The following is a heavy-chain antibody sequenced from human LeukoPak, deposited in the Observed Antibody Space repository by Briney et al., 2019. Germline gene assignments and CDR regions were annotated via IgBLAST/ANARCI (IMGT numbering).Heavy chain of an antibody. J-gene: IGHJ4*02. Sequence: SETLSLTCTVSGGPISSYYWSWIRQPPGKGLEWIGYITYSGSTDYNPPLESRVTISLDTSKNRFSLKLTSVTAADTAVYYCARDRGSSGNNYYFDYWGQGTLVTASS. CDR2: ITYSGST. CDR3: ARDRGSSGNNYYFDY. V-gene: IGHV4-59*01. D-gene: IGHD6-19*01. CDR1: GGPISSYY.